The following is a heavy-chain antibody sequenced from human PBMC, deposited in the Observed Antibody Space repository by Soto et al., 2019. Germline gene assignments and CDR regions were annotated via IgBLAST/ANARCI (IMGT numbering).Heavy chain of an antibody. V-gene: IGHV4-59*08. D-gene: IGHD2-2*01. CDR3: ARQVFVVVPAARGYYYYYMDV. CDR1: GGSISSYY. Sequence: SETLSLTCTVSGGSISSYYWSWIRQPPGKGLEWIGYIYYSGSTNYNPSLKSRVTISVDTSKNQFSLKLSSVTAADTAVYYCARQVFVVVPAARGYYYYYMDVWGKGTTVTVSS. CDR2: IYYSGST. J-gene: IGHJ6*03.